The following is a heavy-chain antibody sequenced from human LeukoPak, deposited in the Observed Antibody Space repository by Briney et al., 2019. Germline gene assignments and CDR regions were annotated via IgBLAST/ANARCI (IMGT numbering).Heavy chain of an antibody. CDR2: IYHSGST. V-gene: IGHV4-30-2*01. D-gene: IGHD4-11*01. CDR1: GGSISSGGYS. CDR3: ARAYYSLPTLTWFDP. Sequence: SQTLSLTCAVSGGSISSGGYSWSWIRQPPGKGLEWIGYIYHSGSTYYNPSLKSRVTISVGRSKNQFSLKLSSVTAADTAVYYCARAYYSLPTLTWFDPWGQGTLVTVSS. J-gene: IGHJ5*02.